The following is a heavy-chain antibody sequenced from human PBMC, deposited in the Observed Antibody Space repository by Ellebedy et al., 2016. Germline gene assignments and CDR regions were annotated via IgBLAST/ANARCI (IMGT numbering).Heavy chain of an antibody. CDR2: FDPEHGET. Sequence: ASVKVSXXVSGYTLTELSMHWVRQAPGKGHEWMGGFDPEHGETIYAQKFQGRVTMTEDTSTDTAYMELSSLRSEDTAVYYCATGGISGPFDYWGQGTLVTVSS. J-gene: IGHJ4*02. CDR1: GYTLTELS. CDR3: ATGGISGPFDY. D-gene: IGHD3-10*01. V-gene: IGHV1-24*01.